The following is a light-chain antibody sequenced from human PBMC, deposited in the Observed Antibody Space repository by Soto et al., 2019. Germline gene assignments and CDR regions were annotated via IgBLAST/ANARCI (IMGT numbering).Light chain of an antibody. Sequence: HSVLTQPASVSGYPGQSITISCTGTSSDVGGYNYVSWYQQHPGKVPKLIIYDVSSRTSGGSNRFSGSKSGNTASLTISGLQAEDEADYFCSSYTTSVTLGVFGSGTKLSVL. V-gene: IGLV2-14*01. CDR2: DVS. J-gene: IGLJ2*01. CDR1: SSDVGGYNY. CDR3: SSYTTSVTLGV.